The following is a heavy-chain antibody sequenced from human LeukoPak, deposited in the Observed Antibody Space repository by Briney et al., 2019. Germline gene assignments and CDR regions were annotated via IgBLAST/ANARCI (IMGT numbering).Heavy chain of an antibody. Sequence: PGGSLRLSCAGSGVTFSGYSMNWVRQAPGKGLEWVSAITATGLHIYYADSVKGRFTISRDNAKNSLYLQMNSLRAEDTAVYYCAKDSVGATLPLNAFDIWGQGTMVTVSS. CDR3: AKDSVGATLPLNAFDI. CDR2: ITATGLHI. J-gene: IGHJ3*02. V-gene: IGHV3-21*04. D-gene: IGHD1-26*01. CDR1: GVTFSGYS.